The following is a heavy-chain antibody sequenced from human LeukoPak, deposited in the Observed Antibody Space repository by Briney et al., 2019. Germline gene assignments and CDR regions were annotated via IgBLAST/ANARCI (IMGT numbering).Heavy chain of an antibody. CDR3: ATPEGATDASAFDI. Sequence: GASVKVSCKVSGYTLTELSMHWVRQAPGKGLVWMGGFDPEDGETIYAQKFQGRVTMTEDTSTDTAYMELSSLRSEDTAVYYCATPEGATDASAFDIWGQGTMVTVSS. CDR2: FDPEDGET. CDR1: GYTLTELS. V-gene: IGHV1-24*01. J-gene: IGHJ3*02. D-gene: IGHD1-26*01.